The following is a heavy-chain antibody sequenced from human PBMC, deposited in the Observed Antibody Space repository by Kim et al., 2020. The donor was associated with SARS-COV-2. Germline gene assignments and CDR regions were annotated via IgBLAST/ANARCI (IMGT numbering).Heavy chain of an antibody. CDR2: IKQDGSEK. D-gene: IGHD3-9*01. J-gene: IGHJ4*02. V-gene: IGHV3-7*01. CDR1: GFTFSSYW. CDR3: ARVWREADILTGYYSPPEGYFDY. Sequence: GGSLRLSCAASGFTFSSYWMSWVRQAPGKGLEWVANIKQDGSEKYYVDSVKGRFTISRDNAKNSLYLQMNSLRAEDTAVYYCARVWREADILTGYYSPPEGYFDYWGQGTLVTVSS.